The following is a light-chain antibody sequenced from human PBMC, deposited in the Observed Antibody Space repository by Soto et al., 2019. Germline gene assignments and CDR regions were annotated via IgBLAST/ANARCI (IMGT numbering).Light chain of an antibody. V-gene: IGKV3-20*01. Sequence: EIVLTQSPGTLSLSPGARVPLYCRSSQTVNANFLAWYQQKPGQAPRLLIYGVSNRAPGIPDRFSGSGSGTDITLTISRLEPEDFAVYYCHQSGDSPTFGQGTKV. CDR3: HQSGDSPT. CDR1: QTVNANF. J-gene: IGKJ1*01. CDR2: GVS.